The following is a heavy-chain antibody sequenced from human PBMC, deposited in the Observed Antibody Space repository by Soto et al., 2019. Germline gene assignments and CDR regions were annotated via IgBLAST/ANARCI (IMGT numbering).Heavy chain of an antibody. CDR1: GGSISSYY. J-gene: IGHJ5*02. CDR2: IYYSGST. CDR3: ARGSPLDYDILTGYGFPLYNWFDP. D-gene: IGHD3-9*01. Sequence: QVQLQESGPGLVKPSETLSLTCTVSGGSISSYYWSWIRHPPGKGLEWIGYIYYSGSTNYNPSLKSRVTISVDTSKNHFSLKLSSVTAADTAVYYCARGSPLDYDILTGYGFPLYNWFDPWGQGTLVTVSS. V-gene: IGHV4-59*01.